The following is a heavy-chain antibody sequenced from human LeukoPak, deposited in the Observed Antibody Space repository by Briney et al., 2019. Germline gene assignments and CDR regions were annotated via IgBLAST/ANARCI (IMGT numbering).Heavy chain of an antibody. V-gene: IGHV3-9*01. Sequence: GGSLRLSCAASGFTFDDYAMHWVRQAPGKGLEWVSGISWNSGSIGYADSVKGRFTISRDNSKNTLFLQMDSLRAEDTAVYYCARDRYSRDWANFDYWGQGTLVTVSS. D-gene: IGHD6-19*01. CDR2: ISWNSGSI. J-gene: IGHJ4*02. CDR1: GFTFDDYA. CDR3: ARDRYSRDWANFDY.